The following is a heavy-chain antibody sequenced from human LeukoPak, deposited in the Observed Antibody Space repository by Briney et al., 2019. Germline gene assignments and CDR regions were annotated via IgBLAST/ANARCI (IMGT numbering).Heavy chain of an antibody. V-gene: IGHV7-4-1*02. CDR3: ARERNDCYGSSGCVGDSYMDV. CDR2: INTNTGNP. Sequence: ASVKVSCKASGYTFTSYAMNWVRQAPGQGLEWMGWINTNTGNPTYAQGFTGRFVFSLDTSVRTEYLQISSLKADDTPVYYCARERNDCYGSSGCVGDSYMDVWGKGTTVTVSS. CDR1: GYTFTSYA. J-gene: IGHJ6*03. D-gene: IGHD3-22*01.